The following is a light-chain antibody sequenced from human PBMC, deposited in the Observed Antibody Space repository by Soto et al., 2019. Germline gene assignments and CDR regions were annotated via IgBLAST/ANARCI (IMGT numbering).Light chain of an antibody. CDR3: QSYDSSLSGSV. CDR1: SSNIGAGYD. J-gene: IGLJ2*01. CDR2: GNS. V-gene: IGLV1-40*01. Sequence: QSVLTQPPSGSGAPGQRVTISGTGSSSNIGAGYDVHWYQQLPGTAPKLLIYGNSNRPSGVPDRFSGSKSGTSASLAITGLQAEDEADYYCQSYDSSLSGSVFGGGTKLTVL.